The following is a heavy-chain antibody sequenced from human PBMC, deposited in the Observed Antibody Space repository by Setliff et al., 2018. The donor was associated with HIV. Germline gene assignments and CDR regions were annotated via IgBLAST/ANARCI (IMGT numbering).Heavy chain of an antibody. CDR1: GFSLTTTGMC. CDR2: IDWDDDE. J-gene: IGHJ4*02. Sequence: SGPTLVNPTQTLTLACTFSGFSLTTTGMCVTWIRQPPGKALEWLARIDWDDDEYYSTSLKTRLTISKDTSKNQVALTMTNMDPVDTATYYCARIKGSWYVDYWGQGTLVTVSS. D-gene: IGHD6-13*01. CDR3: ARIKGSWYVDY. V-gene: IGHV2-70*11.